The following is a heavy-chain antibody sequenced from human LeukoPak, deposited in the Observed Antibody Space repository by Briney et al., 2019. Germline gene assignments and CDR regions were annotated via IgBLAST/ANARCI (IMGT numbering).Heavy chain of an antibody. CDR1: GGSISSSSYY. CDR3: ARHPQTGTTGSGAFDI. D-gene: IGHD1-7*01. Sequence: PSETLSLTCTVSGGSISSSSYYWGWIRQPPGKGLEWIGSIYYSGSTYYNPSLKSRVTISVDTSKKQFSLKLSSVTAADTAVYYCARHPQTGTTGSGAFDIWGQGTMVTVSS. J-gene: IGHJ3*02. V-gene: IGHV4-39*07. CDR2: IYYSGST.